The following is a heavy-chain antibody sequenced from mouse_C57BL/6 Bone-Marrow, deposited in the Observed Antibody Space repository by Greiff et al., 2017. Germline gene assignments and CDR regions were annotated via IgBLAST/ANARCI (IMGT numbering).Heavy chain of an antibody. J-gene: IGHJ4*01. CDR3: ARNGDYLYYFALDY. CDR1: GFSLSTSGMG. D-gene: IGHD2-4*01. Sequence: QVTLKVSGPGILQPSQTLSLTCSFSGFSLSTSGMGVSWIRQPPGKGLEWLAHIYWDDDKRYNPSLKSRLTISKDTSRNQVFLKITSVDTADTATYYCARNGDYLYYFALDYWGQGTSVTVSS. V-gene: IGHV8-12*01. CDR2: IYWDDDK.